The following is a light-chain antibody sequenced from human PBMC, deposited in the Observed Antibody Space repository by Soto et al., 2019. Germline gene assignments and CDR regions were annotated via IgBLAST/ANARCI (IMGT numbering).Light chain of an antibody. J-gene: IGKJ1*01. CDR1: QGVSSY. CDR3: QQRSNWPPT. V-gene: IGKV3-11*01. CDR2: DAS. Sequence: IVLTQSPATLSLSPGERATLSCRASQGVSSYLAWYQQKPGQAPRLLISDASNRATGIPARFSGSGSGTDFTLTISSLEPEDFAVYYCQQRSNWPPTFGQGTKVDIK.